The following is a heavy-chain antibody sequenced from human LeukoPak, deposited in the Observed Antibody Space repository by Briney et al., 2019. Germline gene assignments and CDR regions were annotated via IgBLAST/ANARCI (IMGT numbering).Heavy chain of an antibody. CDR1: RGTFSSYA. D-gene: IGHD6-13*01. V-gene: IGHV1-69*13. CDR3: ASSSSSWHYYYYYMDV. CDR2: IIPIFGTA. Sequence: SVKVSCKASRGTFSSYAISWVRQAPGQGLEWMGGIIPIFGTANYAQKFQGRVTITADESTSTAYMELSSLRSEDTAVYYCASSSSSWHYYYYYMDVWGKGTTVTISS. J-gene: IGHJ6*03.